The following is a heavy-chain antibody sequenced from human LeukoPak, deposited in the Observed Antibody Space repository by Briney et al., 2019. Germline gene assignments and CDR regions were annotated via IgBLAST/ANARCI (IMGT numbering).Heavy chain of an antibody. CDR1: GGSISGSSYY. V-gene: IGHV4-39*01. D-gene: IGHD3-16*01. CDR2: IYYSGST. Sequence: PSETLSLTCTVSGGSISGSSYYWGWIRQPPEKGLEWIGSIYYSGSTYCNPSLKSRLTISVDTSNNQFSLKLNSVTAADTALYYCARPYDNVWGSFPLKDAFDIWGQGTMVTVSS. CDR3: ARPYDNVWGSFPLKDAFDI. J-gene: IGHJ3*02.